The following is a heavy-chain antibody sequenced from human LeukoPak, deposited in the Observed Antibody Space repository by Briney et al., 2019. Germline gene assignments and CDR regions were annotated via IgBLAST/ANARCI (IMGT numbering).Heavy chain of an antibody. CDR2: INHSGST. D-gene: IGHD6-13*01. V-gene: IGHV4-34*01. CDR3: ARGVYIAAAQYAY. Sequence: SKTLSLTCAVYGGSFSGYYWSWIRQPPGKGLEWIGEINHSGSTNYNPSLKSRVTISVDTSKNQFSLKLSSVTAADTAVYYCARGVYIAAAQYAYWGQGTLVTVSS. J-gene: IGHJ4*02. CDR1: GGSFSGYY.